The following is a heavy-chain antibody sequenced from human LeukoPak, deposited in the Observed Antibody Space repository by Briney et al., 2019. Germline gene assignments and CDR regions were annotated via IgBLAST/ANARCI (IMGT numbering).Heavy chain of an antibody. CDR1: GFTFSSYS. V-gene: IGHV3-21*01. J-gene: IGHJ4*02. CDR2: ISSSSSYI. Sequence: PGGSLRLSCAASGFTFSSYSMNWVRQAPGKGLEWVSSISSSSSYIYYADSVKGRFTISRDNAKNSLYLQMNSLRAEDTAVYYCARGDVYYYDSSGHPQEYIFFDYWGQGTLVTVSS. CDR3: ARGDVYYYDSSGHPQEYIFFDY. D-gene: IGHD3-22*01.